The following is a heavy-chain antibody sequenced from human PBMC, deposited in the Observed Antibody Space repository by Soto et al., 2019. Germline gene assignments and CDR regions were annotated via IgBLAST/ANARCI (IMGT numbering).Heavy chain of an antibody. D-gene: IGHD6-19*01. J-gene: IGHJ4*02. Sequence: VKVSCKASGGTFSSYTISWVRQAPGQGLEWMGRIIPILGIANYAQKFQGRVTITADKSTSTAYMELSSLRSEDTAVYYCARDQDSSGWYGHFDYWGQGTLVTVSS. V-gene: IGHV1-69*10. CDR3: ARDQDSSGWYGHFDY. CDR1: GGTFSSYT. CDR2: IIPILGIA.